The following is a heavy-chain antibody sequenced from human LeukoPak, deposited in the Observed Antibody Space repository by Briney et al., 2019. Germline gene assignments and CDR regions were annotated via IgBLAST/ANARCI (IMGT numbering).Heavy chain of an antibody. CDR3: ARDPNGDYIGAFDN. Sequence: PGGSLTLSSAASGVTFREYALTWVRQAPGKGLEWVSSITASDYTTYADSVKGRFTISRDNSKNTLYLQMDSLRGDDTALYHCARDPNGDYIGAFDNWGQGAMVTVSS. J-gene: IGHJ3*02. CDR1: GVTFREYA. V-gene: IGHV3-23*01. CDR2: ITASDYTT. D-gene: IGHD4-17*01.